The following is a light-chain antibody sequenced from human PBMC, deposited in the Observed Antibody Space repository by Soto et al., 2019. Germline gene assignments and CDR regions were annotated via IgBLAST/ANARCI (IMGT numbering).Light chain of an antibody. CDR3: QQYGSSGT. CDR2: NVS. J-gene: IGKJ1*01. Sequence: EIVMTQSPVTLSVSPGKGGTLSCRASQNISSSLAWYQQSPGQAPRLLLYNVSTRAAGIPARFSGSGSGADFTLTISRLEPEDFAVYYCQQYGSSGTFGQGTKVDIK. V-gene: IGKV3-20*01. CDR1: QNISSS.